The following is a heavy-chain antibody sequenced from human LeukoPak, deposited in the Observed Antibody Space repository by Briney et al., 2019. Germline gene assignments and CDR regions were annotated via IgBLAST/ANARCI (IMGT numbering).Heavy chain of an antibody. CDR2: INHSGST. CDR3: ARGPLRGYCSGGSCYSGLFDY. D-gene: IGHD2-15*01. CDR1: GGSFSGYY. J-gene: IGHJ4*02. Sequence: SETLSLTCAVYGGSFSGYYWSWIRQPPGKGLEWIGEINHSGSTNYNPFLKSRVTISVDTSKNQFSLKLSSVTAADTAVYYCARGPLRGYCSGGSCYSGLFDYWGQGTLVTVSS. V-gene: IGHV4-34*01.